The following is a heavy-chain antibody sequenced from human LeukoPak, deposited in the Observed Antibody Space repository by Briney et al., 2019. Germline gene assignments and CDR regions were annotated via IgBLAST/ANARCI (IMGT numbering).Heavy chain of an antibody. V-gene: IGHV4-39*07. CDR1: GGPISSRSCY. CDR3: AREDDVLADNAFDI. CDR2: IYYTGST. Sequence: PSETLSPTCAVSGGPISSRSCYWGWIRQPPGKGLEWIGSIYYTGSTYHNPSFKSRVTMSVDTSMNQFSLNLNSVTAADTAVYYCAREDDVLADNAFDIWGQGTMVTVSS. J-gene: IGHJ3*02. D-gene: IGHD3-9*01.